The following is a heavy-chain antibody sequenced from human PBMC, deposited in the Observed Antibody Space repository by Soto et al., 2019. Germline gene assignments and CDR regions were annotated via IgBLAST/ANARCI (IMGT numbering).Heavy chain of an antibody. D-gene: IGHD5-18*01. CDR3: ARARDTAMVHFDY. Sequence: QVQLVQSGAEVKKPGSSVKVSCKASRGTFSSYTISWVRQAPGQGLEWMGRIIPILGIANYAQKFQGRVTITADKSTSTAYMELSSLRSEDTAVYYCARARDTAMVHFDYWGQGTLVTVSS. CDR1: RGTFSSYT. J-gene: IGHJ4*02. CDR2: IIPILGIA. V-gene: IGHV1-69*02.